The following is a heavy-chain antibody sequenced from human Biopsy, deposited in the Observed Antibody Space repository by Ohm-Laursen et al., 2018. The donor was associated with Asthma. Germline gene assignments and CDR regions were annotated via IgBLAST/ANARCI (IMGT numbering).Heavy chain of an antibody. CDR2: IDWEEDK. V-gene: IGHV2-70*04. D-gene: IGHD1-14*01. Sequence: TQTLTLTCSFSGFSLSSSGANVNWIRQPPGKALEWPARIDWEEDKFYSTSLRTRLTISKGSSVDQVVLTMTNMGPVDTATYYCTRHNDYWGPGILVTVSS. CDR3: TRHNDY. J-gene: IGHJ4*02. CDR1: GFSLSSSGAN.